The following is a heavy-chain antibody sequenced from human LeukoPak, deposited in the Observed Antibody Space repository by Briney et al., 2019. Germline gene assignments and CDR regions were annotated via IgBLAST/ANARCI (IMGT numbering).Heavy chain of an antibody. J-gene: IGHJ4*02. V-gene: IGHV3-23*01. CDR3: AKGGSPSCYSSSGY. CDR1: GFTVSSNY. D-gene: IGHD2-2*01. CDR2: ICGSDGSS. Sequence: GGSLRLSCAASGFTVSSNYMSWVRQAPGKGLEWVSAICGSDGSSYYADSVKGRFTISRDNSKNALYLQMNSLRGEDTAVYYCAKGGSPSCYSSSGYWGQGTLVTVSS.